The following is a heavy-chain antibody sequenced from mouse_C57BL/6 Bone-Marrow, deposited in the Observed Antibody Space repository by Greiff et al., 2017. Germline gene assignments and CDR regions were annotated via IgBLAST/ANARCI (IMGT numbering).Heavy chain of an antibody. CDR2: INPYNGGT. D-gene: IGHD1-1*01. CDR1: GYTFTDYY. V-gene: IGHV1-19*01. J-gene: IGHJ4*01. CDR3: AKGITTVVAAMDY. Sequence: EVMLVESGPVLVKPGASVKMSCKASGYTFTDYYMNWVKQSHGKSLEWIGVINPYNGGTSYNQKFKGKATLTVDKSSSTAYMELNSLTSEDSAVYYCAKGITTVVAAMDYWGQGTSVTVSS.